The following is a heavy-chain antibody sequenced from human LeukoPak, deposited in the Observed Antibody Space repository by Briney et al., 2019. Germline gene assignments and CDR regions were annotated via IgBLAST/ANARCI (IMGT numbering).Heavy chain of an antibody. V-gene: IGHV1-2*02. Sequence: GASVKVSCKASGYTFTSYGISWVRQAPGQGLEWMGWINPNSGGTNYAQKFQGRVTMTRDTSISTAYMELSRLRSDDTAVYYCARQTYCSGGICYSVLQHWGQGTLVTVSS. J-gene: IGHJ1*01. CDR3: ARQTYCSGGICYSVLQH. CDR1: GYTFTSYG. D-gene: IGHD2-15*01. CDR2: INPNSGGT.